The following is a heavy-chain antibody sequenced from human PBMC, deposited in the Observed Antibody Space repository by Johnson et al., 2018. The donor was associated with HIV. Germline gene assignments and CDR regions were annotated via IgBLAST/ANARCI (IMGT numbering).Heavy chain of an antibody. CDR3: AGLPDAFDI. V-gene: IGHV3-66*01. Sequence: VESGGGLVKPGGSLRVSCVAAGFSFTNAWMSWVRQEPGQALEWASVTYSGGRTHFADSVKGRFTISRDNSKNTVYLQMNSLRADDTPVYYCAGLPDAFDIWGQGTMVTVSS. D-gene: IGHD5-12*01. CDR1: GFSFTNAW. J-gene: IGHJ3*02. CDR2: TYSGGRT.